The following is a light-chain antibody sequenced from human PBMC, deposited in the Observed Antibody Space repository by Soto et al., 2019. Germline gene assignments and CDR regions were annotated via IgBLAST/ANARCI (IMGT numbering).Light chain of an antibody. CDR1: QSVSSN. V-gene: IGKV3-15*01. CDR2: GAS. CDR3: QQYNNWPPWT. Sequence: EIVMTQSPATLSVSPGERATLSCRASQSVSSNLAWHQQKPGQAPRLLIYGASTRAPGIPARFSGSGSGTEFTLTISSLQSEDFAVYYCQQYNNWPPWTIGQGTRVEIK. J-gene: IGKJ1*01.